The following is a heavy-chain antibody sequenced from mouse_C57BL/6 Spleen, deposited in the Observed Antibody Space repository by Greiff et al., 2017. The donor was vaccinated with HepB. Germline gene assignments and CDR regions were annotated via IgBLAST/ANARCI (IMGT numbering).Heavy chain of an antibody. CDR3: AREEGPAWFAY. J-gene: IGHJ3*01. CDR2: ISDGGSYT. D-gene: IGHD3-3*01. CDR1: GFTFSSYA. Sequence: DVMLVESGGGLVKPGGSLKLSCAASGFTFSSYAMSWVRQTPEKRLEWVATISDGGSYTYYPDNVKGRFTISRDNAKNNLYLQMSHLKSEDTAMYYCAREEGPAWFAYWGQGTLVTVSA. V-gene: IGHV5-4*01.